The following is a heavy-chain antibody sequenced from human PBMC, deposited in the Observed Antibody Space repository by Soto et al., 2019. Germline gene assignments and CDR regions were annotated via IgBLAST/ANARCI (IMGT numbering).Heavy chain of an antibody. CDR3: ARGIVGATRDYFDY. CDR2: IKHDGSEK. D-gene: IGHD1-26*01. Sequence: PGGSLRLSCAASGFTFSRDWMSWVRQAPGKGLEWVANIKHDGSEKYYVESVKGRFTISRDNAKNSVYLQMNNLRAEDTAVYYCARGIVGATRDYFDYWGQGTLVTVSS. J-gene: IGHJ4*02. V-gene: IGHV3-7*02. CDR1: GFTFSRDW.